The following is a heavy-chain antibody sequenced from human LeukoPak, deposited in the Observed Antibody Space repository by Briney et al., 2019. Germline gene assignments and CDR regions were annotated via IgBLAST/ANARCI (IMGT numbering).Heavy chain of an antibody. Sequence: SETLPLTCIVSGGSISSSNYYWGWIRQPPGKGLEWIGSIYYSGSTYYNPSLKSRVTISVDTSKNQFSLKLTSVTAADTAIYYCARHEVVATIMFDYWGQGTLVTVSS. CDR3: ARHEVVATIMFDY. CDR1: GGSISSSNYY. V-gene: IGHV4-39*01. J-gene: IGHJ4*02. D-gene: IGHD5-12*01. CDR2: IYYSGST.